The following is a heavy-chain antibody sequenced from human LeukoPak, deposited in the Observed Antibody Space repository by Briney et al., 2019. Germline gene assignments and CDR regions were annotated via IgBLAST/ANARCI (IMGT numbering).Heavy chain of an antibody. V-gene: IGHV3-21*01. CDR3: ARDMPRVAFWEWLSSGFDY. J-gene: IGHJ4*02. CDR1: GFIFSTYT. Sequence: PGGSLTLSCPPSGFIFSTYTTNWVRQAEGRGLEWVSSVSRSGTHIYYENSVTGPPTLPRDTANHPMYIQMNKHIATDTSVYYLARDMPRVAFWEWLSSGFDYWGQGTLASVSS. CDR2: VSRSGTHI. D-gene: IGHD3-3*02.